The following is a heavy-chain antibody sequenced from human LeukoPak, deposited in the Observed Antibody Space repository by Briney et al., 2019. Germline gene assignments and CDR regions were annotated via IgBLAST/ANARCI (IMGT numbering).Heavy chain of an antibody. D-gene: IGHD2-8*01. Sequence: SETLSLTCTVSGGSINSYYWSWIRQTPGKGLEWIGYIYYSGSTNYNPSLKSRVTISRDTSKNQFSLKLRSVTAADTAVYYCTSGGMVSGDYWGHRTLDTVSS. CDR1: GGSINSYY. J-gene: IGHJ4*01. CDR3: TSGGMVSGDY. CDR2: IYYSGST. V-gene: IGHV4-59*01.